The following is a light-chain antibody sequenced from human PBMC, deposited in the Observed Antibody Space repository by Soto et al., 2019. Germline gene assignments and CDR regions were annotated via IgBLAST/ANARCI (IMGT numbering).Light chain of an antibody. V-gene: IGKV4-1*01. CDR3: QQTYRIPLT. CDR2: AAS. Sequence: DILLTQSPASLAVSLGERATINCKPSQSVLYSSDKKNYLAWYQHKPGTAPKLLIFAASRLPTGVPLRLSGSGSGTNFTLTISNLHPEEFATYSGQQTYRIPLTFGGGTKVDIK. J-gene: IGKJ4*01. CDR1: QSVLYSSDKKNY.